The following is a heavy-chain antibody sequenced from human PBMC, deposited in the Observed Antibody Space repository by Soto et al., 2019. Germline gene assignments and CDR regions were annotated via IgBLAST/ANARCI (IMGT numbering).Heavy chain of an antibody. CDR2: IIPISETT. J-gene: IGHJ6*02. CDR3: ARALLSHSYDSGGYDSYFHAMDV. CDR1: GGTFSSLD. D-gene: IGHD3-22*01. Sequence: GASVKVSCKASGGTFSSLDINWVRQAPGQGLEWMGGIIPISETTNYAQIFQGRVSIVADKSTSTAYMELSRPRSEDTAVYYCARALLSHSYDSGGYDSYFHAMDVWGQGTPVTVS. V-gene: IGHV1-69*06.